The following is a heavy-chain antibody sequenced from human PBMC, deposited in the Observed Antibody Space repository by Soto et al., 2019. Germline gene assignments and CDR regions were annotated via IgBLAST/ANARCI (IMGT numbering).Heavy chain of an antibody. CDR1: GDTFTNFD. CDR3: ARYIYGQGFKA. Sequence: QVQLVQPGTEVRKPGASVKVSCEPSGDTFTNFDLNWVQQASGQGLEWIGWMRADSGDSGHARKFQGRVTLTRDTSRSTAYMELSSLRAEDTAVYYCARYIYGQGFKAWGQGTLVFVSS. CDR2: MRADSGDS. J-gene: IGHJ5*02. V-gene: IGHV1-8*01. D-gene: IGHD4-17*01.